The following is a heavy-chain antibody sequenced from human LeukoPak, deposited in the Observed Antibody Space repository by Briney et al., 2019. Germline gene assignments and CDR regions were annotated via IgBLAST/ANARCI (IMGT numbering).Heavy chain of an antibody. V-gene: IGHV4-34*01. J-gene: IGHJ4*02. CDR3: ARGRLGANNY. CDR2: INHSERT. D-gene: IGHD1-26*01. CDR1: SGSFSGYY. Sequence: SETLSLTCAVYSGSFSGYYWSWIRQPPGKGLEWIGEINHSERTNYNPSLESRVTISVDTSKNQFSLKLSSVTAADTAVYYCARGRLGANNYWGQGTLVTVSS.